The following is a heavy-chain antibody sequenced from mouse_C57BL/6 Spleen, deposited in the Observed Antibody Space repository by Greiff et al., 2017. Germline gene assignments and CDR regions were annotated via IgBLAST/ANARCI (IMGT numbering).Heavy chain of an antibody. V-gene: IGHV1-50*01. Sequence: QVQLQQPGAELVKPGASVKLSCKASGYTFPSYWMQWVKQRPGQGLEWIGEIDPSDSYTNYNQKFKGKATLTVDTSSSTAYMQLSSLTSEDSAVYYCARRGITTYPWYFDVWGTGTTVTVSS. CDR1: GYTFPSYW. D-gene: IGHD1-1*01. CDR2: IDPSDSYT. J-gene: IGHJ1*03. CDR3: ARRGITTYPWYFDV.